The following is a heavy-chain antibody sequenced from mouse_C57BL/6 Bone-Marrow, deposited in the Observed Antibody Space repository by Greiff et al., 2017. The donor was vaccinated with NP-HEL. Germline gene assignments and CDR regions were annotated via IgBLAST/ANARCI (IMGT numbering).Heavy chain of an antibody. CDR2: IRSKSNNYAT. D-gene: IGHD2-3*01. CDR1: GFSFNTYA. V-gene: IGHV10-1*01. J-gene: IGHJ4*01. CDR3: VRHDGPYYYAMDY. Sequence: GGGLVQPKGSLKLSCAASGFSFNTYAMNWVRQAPGKGLEWVARIRSKSNNYATYYADSVKDRFTISRDDSESMLYLQMNNLKTEDTAMYYCVRHDGPYYYAMDYWGQGTSVTVSS.